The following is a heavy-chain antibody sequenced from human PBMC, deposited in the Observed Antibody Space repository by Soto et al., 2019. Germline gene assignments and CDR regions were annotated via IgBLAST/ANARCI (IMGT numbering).Heavy chain of an antibody. D-gene: IGHD5-12*01. CDR3: ARDKRLRRYYYYGMDV. Sequence: PSETLSLTCTVSGGSISSYYWSWIRQPPGKGLESIGYIYYSGSTNYNPSLKSRVTISVDTSKNQFSLKLSSVTAADTAVYYCARDKRLRRYYYYGMDVWGQGTTVTVSS. V-gene: IGHV4-59*01. CDR1: GGSISSYY. J-gene: IGHJ6*02. CDR2: IYYSGST.